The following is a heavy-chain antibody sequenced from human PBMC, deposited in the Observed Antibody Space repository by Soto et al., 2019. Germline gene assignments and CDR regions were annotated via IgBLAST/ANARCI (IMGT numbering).Heavy chain of an antibody. V-gene: IGHV3-33*06. CDR2: IWYDGTNK. CDR1: GFTFSSYG. CDR3: AKDLSCGWTYAFDI. D-gene: IGHD3-22*01. J-gene: IGHJ3*02. Sequence: GGSLRLSCAASGFTFSSYGMHWVRQAPGKGLEWVAVIWYDGTNKYYADSVKGRFTISRDNSKNTLYLQMNSLRAEDTALYYLAKDLSCGWTYAFDIWGQGTMVTVSS.